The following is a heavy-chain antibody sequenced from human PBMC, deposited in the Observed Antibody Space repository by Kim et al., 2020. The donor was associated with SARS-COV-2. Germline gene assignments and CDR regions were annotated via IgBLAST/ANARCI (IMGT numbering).Heavy chain of an antibody. CDR1: GFTFSTYW. CDR3: ARGTIAPAGTDY. Sequence: GGSLRLSCAASGFTFSTYWFHWVRQAPEKGLVWVSRMDPDGTTINYADSVKGRFTISRDNAKNTLYLQMNSLRAEDTAVYYCARGTIAPAGTDYWGLGTLVPVSP. D-gene: IGHD6-13*01. V-gene: IGHV3-74*01. J-gene: IGHJ4*02. CDR2: MDPDGTTI.